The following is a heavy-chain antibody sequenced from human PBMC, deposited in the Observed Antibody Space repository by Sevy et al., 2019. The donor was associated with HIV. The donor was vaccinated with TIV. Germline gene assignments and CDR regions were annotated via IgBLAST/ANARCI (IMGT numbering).Heavy chain of an antibody. CDR1: GYTLTELS. D-gene: IGHD3-22*01. CDR2: FDPEDGET. Sequence: ASVKVSCKVSGYTLTELSMHWVRQAPGKGLEWMGGFDPEDGETIYAQKFQGRVTMTEDTSTDTAYMELSSLRSEDTAVYYCATLTYYYDSSGYPAPITYYYYYGMDVWGQGTTVTVSS. J-gene: IGHJ6*02. CDR3: ATLTYYYDSSGYPAPITYYYYYGMDV. V-gene: IGHV1-24*01.